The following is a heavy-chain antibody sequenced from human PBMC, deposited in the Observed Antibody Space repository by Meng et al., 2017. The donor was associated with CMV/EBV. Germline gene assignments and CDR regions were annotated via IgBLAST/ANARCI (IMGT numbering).Heavy chain of an antibody. V-gene: IGHV1-18*01. CDR3: ARDRTMVRGVTGY. Sequence: VADCGAEVKTPGASVKASCKASGYTFTSYGISWVRQAPGQGLEWMGWISAYNGNTNYAQKLQGRVTMTTDTSTSTAYMELRSLRSDDTAVYYCARDRTMVRGVTGYWGQGTLVTVSS. CDR2: ISAYNGNT. J-gene: IGHJ4*02. CDR1: GYTFTSYG. D-gene: IGHD3-10*01.